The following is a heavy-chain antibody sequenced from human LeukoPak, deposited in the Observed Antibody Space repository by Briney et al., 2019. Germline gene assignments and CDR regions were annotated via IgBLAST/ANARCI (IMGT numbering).Heavy chain of an antibody. CDR2: INPDGSWT. CDR3: ARYEQRPGVTASDP. D-gene: IGHD2-21*02. CDR1: GFTFNSYW. J-gene: IGHJ5*02. V-gene: IGHV3-74*01. Sequence: GGSLRLSCAASGFTFNSYWMVWFRQAPGKGLVWVSCINPDGSWTLQADYVKGRFAISRDYARNTLYLQMNSLGVEDTAMYYCARYEQRPGVTASDPWSQGTLVTVSS.